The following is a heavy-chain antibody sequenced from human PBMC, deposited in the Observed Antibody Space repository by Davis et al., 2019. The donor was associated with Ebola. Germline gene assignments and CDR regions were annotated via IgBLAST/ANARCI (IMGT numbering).Heavy chain of an antibody. CDR1: GLTIHMFW. V-gene: IGHV3-7*03. CDR3: ARDVGVEFDY. D-gene: IGHD3-10*01. CDR2: LKEDGSEQ. J-gene: IGHJ4*02. Sequence: PGGSLTLSCTSSGLTIHMFWTTWVREAPGKGLEWLANLKEDGSEQYYVDSVRGRFTISRDNARNSVFLHMNSLRAEDTAVYYCARDVGVEFDYWGQGALVTVSS.